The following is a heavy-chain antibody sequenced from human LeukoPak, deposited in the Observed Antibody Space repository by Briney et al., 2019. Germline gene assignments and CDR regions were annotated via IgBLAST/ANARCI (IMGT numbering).Heavy chain of an antibody. D-gene: IGHD3-22*01. V-gene: IGHV3-7*03. Sequence: GGSLRLSCAASGFTFSRYWMSWVRQAPGKRLEWVATIKQDGNEKYYVDSVKGRFTISRDNAKNSLYLQMNSLRAEDTAVYYCATPLDYYDSSGYHQGGDWGQGTLVTVSS. CDR2: IKQDGNEK. CDR3: ATPLDYYDSSGYHQGGD. CDR1: GFTFSRYW. J-gene: IGHJ4*02.